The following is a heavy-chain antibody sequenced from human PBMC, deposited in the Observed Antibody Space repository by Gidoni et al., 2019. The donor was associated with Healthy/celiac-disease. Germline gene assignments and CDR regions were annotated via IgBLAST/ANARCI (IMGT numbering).Heavy chain of an antibody. Sequence: EVQLVESGGGLVQPGRSLRLSCAASGFTFDDYAMHWVRQAPGKGLEGVSGISWNSGSIGYADSVKGRFTISRDNAKNSLYLQMNSLRAEDTALYYCAKDLKRWELLSPRDYWGQGTLVTVSS. CDR1: GFTFDDYA. D-gene: IGHD1-26*01. V-gene: IGHV3-9*01. CDR2: ISWNSGSI. J-gene: IGHJ4*02. CDR3: AKDLKRWELLSPRDY.